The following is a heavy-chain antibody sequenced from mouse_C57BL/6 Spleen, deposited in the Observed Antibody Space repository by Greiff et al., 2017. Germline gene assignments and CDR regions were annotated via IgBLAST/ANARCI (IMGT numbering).Heavy chain of an antibody. V-gene: IGHV1-50*01. CDR1: GYTFTSYW. CDR3: ARRGNFAY. CDR2: IDPSDSYT. Sequence: QVQLQQPGAELVKPGASVKLSCKASGYTFTSYWMQWVKQRPGQGLEWIGEIDPSDSYTNYNQKFKGKATFTVDTSSSTAYMQLSSLTSEDSAVYYCARRGNFAYWGQGTLVTVSA. J-gene: IGHJ3*01. D-gene: IGHD2-1*01.